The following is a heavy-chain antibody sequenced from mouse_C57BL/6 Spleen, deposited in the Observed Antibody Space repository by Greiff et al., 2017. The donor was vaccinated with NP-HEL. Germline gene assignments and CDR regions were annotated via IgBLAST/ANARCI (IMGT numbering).Heavy chain of an antibody. CDR1: GFSLTSYG. J-gene: IGHJ3*01. V-gene: IGHV2-2*01. CDR2: IWSGGST. CDR3: ASHPGGYYLAWFAY. Sequence: VKLVESGPGLVQPSQSLSITCTVSGFSLTSYGVHWVRQSPGKGLEWLGVIWSGGSTDYNAAFISRLSISKDNSKSQVFFKMNSLQADDTAIYYCASHPGGYYLAWFAYWGQGTLVTVSA. D-gene: IGHD2-3*01.